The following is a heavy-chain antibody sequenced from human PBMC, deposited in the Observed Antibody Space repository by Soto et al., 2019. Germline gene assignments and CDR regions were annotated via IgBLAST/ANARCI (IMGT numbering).Heavy chain of an antibody. J-gene: IGHJ5*02. V-gene: IGHV2-26*04. CDR3: ASTYSTNWYWFDP. CDR2: IFSNDEK. Sequence: QVTVKESGPVLVKPTETLTLTCTVSGFSLSNAGLGVSWIRQPPGKALEWLAHIFSNDEKSYSTSLKSRLTIYKYTSKSQVVLTMTNMDPVDTATYYCASTYSTNWYWFDPWGQGTLVTVSS. CDR1: GFSLSNAGLG. D-gene: IGHD6-13*01.